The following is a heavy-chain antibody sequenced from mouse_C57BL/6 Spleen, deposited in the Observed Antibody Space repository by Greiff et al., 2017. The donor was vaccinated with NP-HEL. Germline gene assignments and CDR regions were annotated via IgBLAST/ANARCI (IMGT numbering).Heavy chain of an antibody. CDR2: INPNNGGT. CDR1: GYTFTDYY. Sequence: VQLQQSGPELVKPGASVKISCKASGYTFTDYYMNWVKQSHGKSLEWIGDINPNNGGTSYNQKFKGKATLTVDKSSSTAYMELRSLTSEDSAVYYCARGVRSFDYWGQGTTLTVSS. J-gene: IGHJ2*01. D-gene: IGHD1-1*01. CDR3: ARGVRSFDY. V-gene: IGHV1-26*01.